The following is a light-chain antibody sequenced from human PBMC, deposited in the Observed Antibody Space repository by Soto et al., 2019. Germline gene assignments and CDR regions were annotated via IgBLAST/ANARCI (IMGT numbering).Light chain of an antibody. Sequence: EIVLTQSPGTLSLSPGERATLSCRASQSVSSSYLAWYQQKPGQATTPLIYGASSRATGIPDRFSGSGSGTDFTLTISRLEPEDFAVYYCLLYGSSPYTFGQGTKLEIK. CDR1: QSVSSSY. CDR2: GAS. CDR3: LLYGSSPYT. V-gene: IGKV3-20*01. J-gene: IGKJ2*01.